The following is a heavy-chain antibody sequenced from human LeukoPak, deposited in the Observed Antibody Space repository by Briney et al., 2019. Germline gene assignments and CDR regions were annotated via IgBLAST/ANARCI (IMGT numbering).Heavy chain of an antibody. D-gene: IGHD4-11*01. CDR2: VDHTGST. Sequence: SETLSLTCTVSDDSITMYYWTWIRQPPGKGLEWIGYVDHTGSTNFNPCLNGRVSISRDTSKNLFSLRLRSVTAADTAVYFCARGRVSSSTWYSTYYYYFYMDVWGKGATVTVSS. CDR3: ARGRVSSSTWYSTYYYYFYMDV. J-gene: IGHJ6*03. CDR1: DDSITMYY. V-gene: IGHV4-59*01.